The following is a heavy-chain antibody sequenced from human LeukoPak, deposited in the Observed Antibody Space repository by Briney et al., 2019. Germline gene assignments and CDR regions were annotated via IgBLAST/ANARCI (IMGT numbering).Heavy chain of an antibody. CDR3: ARGDKRVTFAGVIVPFDH. Sequence: SETLSLTCTVSGGSISSYYWSWIRQPPGKGLEWIGYIYYSGGANYNPSLKSRVTISVDTSKNQFSLKLSSVTAADTAVYYCARGDKRVTFAGVIVPFDHWGQGTLVTVSS. D-gene: IGHD3-16*02. J-gene: IGHJ4*02. CDR2: IYYSGGA. V-gene: IGHV4-59*01. CDR1: GGSISSYY.